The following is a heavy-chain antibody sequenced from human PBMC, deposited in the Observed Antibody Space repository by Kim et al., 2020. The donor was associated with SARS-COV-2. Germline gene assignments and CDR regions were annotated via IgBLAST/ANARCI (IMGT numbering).Heavy chain of an antibody. CDR1: GFTFDDYA. D-gene: IGHD6-13*01. CDR3: AKDVIAAAGPRLFDY. V-gene: IGHV3-9*01. J-gene: IGHJ4*02. Sequence: GGSLRLSCAASGFTFDDYAMHWVRQAPGKGLEWVSGISWNSGSIGYADSVKGRFTISRDNAKNSLYLQMNSLRAEDTALYYCAKDVIAAAGPRLFDYWGQGTLVTVSS. CDR2: ISWNSGSI.